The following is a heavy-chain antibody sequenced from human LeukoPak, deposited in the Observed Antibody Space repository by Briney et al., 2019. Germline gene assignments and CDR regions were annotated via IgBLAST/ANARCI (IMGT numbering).Heavy chain of an antibody. J-gene: IGHJ2*01. CDR1: GGFISSYY. D-gene: IGHD2-21*02. V-gene: IGHV4-59*08. CDR3: ARHRCGGDCSPYWYFDL. CDR2: IYYSGST. Sequence: SETLSLTCTVSGGFISSYYWSWIRQPPGKGLEWIGYIYYSGSTNYNPSLKSRVTISVDTSKNQFSLKLSSVTAADTAVYYCARHRCGGDCSPYWYFDLWGRGTLVTVSS.